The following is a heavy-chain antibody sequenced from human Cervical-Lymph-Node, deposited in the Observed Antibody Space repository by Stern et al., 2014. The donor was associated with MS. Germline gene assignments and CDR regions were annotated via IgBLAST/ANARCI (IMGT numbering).Heavy chain of an antibody. Sequence: VHLVESGGGVVQPGRSLRLSCAASGFTFSSYGMHWVRQAPGKGLEWVAVIWYDGSNKYYADSVKGRFTISRDNSKNTLYLQMNSLRAEDTAVYYCASDLSYGDSLYYYYGMDVWGQGTTVTVSS. CDR3: ASDLSYGDSLYYYYGMDV. CDR2: IWYDGSNK. V-gene: IGHV3-33*01. D-gene: IGHD4-17*01. CDR1: GFTFSSYG. J-gene: IGHJ6*02.